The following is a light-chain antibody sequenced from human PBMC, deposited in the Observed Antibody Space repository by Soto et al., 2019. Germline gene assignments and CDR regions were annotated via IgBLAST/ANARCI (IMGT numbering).Light chain of an antibody. CDR2: GAS. V-gene: IGKV3-20*01. CDR3: QQYGTTRIT. CDR1: QSVSNSY. J-gene: IGKJ5*01. Sequence: EVVLTHSPCTLSFSPAEIATLYFSASQSVSNSYLAWYQQKPGQAPRLLMYGASNRATGIPDRFSGSGSETDFTLTISRLEPEDLAVYYCQQYGTTRITFGQGTRLEIK.